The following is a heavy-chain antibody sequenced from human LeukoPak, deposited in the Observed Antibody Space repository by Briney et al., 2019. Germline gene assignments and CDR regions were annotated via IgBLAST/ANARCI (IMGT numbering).Heavy chain of an antibody. D-gene: IGHD3-22*01. CDR1: GFTVSSNY. CDR2: IYSGGST. J-gene: IGHJ4*02. Sequence: GGSLRLSCAASGFTVSSNYMSWVRQAPGKGLEWVSVIYSGGSTYYADSVKGRFTISRDNSKNTLYLQMNSLRAEDTAVYYCARDRPRYYYDSSGYFDYWGQGTLVTVSS. CDR3: ARDRPRYYYDSSGYFDY. V-gene: IGHV3-66*01.